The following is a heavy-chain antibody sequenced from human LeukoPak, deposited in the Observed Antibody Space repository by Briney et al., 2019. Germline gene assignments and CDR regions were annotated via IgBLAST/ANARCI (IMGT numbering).Heavy chain of an antibody. CDR1: GFTFSSYS. CDR2: ISSSSTTI. V-gene: IGHV3-48*01. D-gene: IGHD1-26*01. CDR3: AKGSWELLWWFDP. Sequence: QSGGSLRLSCAASGFTFSSYSMMWVRQAPGKGLEWVSYISSSSTTIHYADSVKGRFTISRDNSKNTLYLQMNSLRAEDTAVYYCAKGSWELLWWFDPWGQGTLVTVSS. J-gene: IGHJ5*02.